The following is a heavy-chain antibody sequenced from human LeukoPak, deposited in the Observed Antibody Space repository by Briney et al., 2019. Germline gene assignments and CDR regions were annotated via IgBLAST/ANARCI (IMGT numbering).Heavy chain of an antibody. CDR3: ARDSLMLRGPLVIYYFDF. V-gene: IGHV3-21*04. D-gene: IGHD3-10*01. J-gene: IGHJ4*02. Sequence: NPGGSLRLSCAASGFTFSSYSMNWVRQAPGKGLEWVSFISSSRSYIYYADSVKGRFTISRDNAKNSLYLQMNSLRAEDTAVYYCARDSLMLRGPLVIYYFDFWGQGTLVTVSS. CDR1: GFTFSSYS. CDR2: ISSSRSYI.